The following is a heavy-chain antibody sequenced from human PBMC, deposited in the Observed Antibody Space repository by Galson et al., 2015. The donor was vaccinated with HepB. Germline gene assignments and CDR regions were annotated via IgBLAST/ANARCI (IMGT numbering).Heavy chain of an antibody. D-gene: IGHD6-19*01. V-gene: IGHV3-30*18. CDR1: GFTFSSYG. J-gene: IGHJ3*02. Sequence: SLRLSCAASGFTFSSYGMHWVRQAPGKGLEWVAVISYDGSNKYYADSVKGRFTISRDNSKNTLYLQMNSLRAEDTAVYYCAKDGDLGVAGKDAFDIWGQGTMVTVSS. CDR3: AKDGDLGVAGKDAFDI. CDR2: ISYDGSNK.